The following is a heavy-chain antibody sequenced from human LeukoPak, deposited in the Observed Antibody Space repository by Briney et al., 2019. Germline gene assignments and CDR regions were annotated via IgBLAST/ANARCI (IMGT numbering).Heavy chain of an antibody. J-gene: IGHJ3*02. D-gene: IGHD4-17*01. V-gene: IGHV4-59*01. Sequence: SETLSLTCTVSGGSISPYYWSWIRQPPGKGLEWIGYIYYSGSTNYNPSLKSRVTISVDTSKNQFSLKLSSVTAADTAVYYCARVYGDYQHAFDIWGQGTMVTVSS. CDR1: GGSISPYY. CDR2: IYYSGST. CDR3: ARVYGDYQHAFDI.